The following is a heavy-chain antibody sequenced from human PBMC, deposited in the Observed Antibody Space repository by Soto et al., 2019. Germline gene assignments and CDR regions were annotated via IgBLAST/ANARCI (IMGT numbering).Heavy chain of an antibody. CDR2: ISASGAYK. V-gene: IGHV3-21*01. CDR3: AGERSALPGARDAMDV. Sequence: EVQLLESGGGLVHPGGSLRLSCAASGFTFNTFAMNWVRQAPGKGLQWVSFISASGAYKYYADSVRGRFTISRDNAKKSVFLEMNSLTADDTAIYYCAGERSALPGARDAMDVWGQGTTVTVSS. D-gene: IGHD1-26*01. J-gene: IGHJ6*02. CDR1: GFTFNTFA.